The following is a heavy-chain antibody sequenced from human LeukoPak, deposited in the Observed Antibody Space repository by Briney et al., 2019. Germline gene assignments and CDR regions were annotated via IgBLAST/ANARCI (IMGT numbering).Heavy chain of an antibody. CDR2: ISYDGSNK. CDR1: GFTFSSYA. V-gene: IGHV3-30*04. J-gene: IGHJ6*02. D-gene: IGHD6-13*01. Sequence: GGSLRLSCAASGFTFSSYAMHWVRQAPGKGREWVAVISYDGSNKYYEDSVKGRFTISRDNSKNTRYLQMNSLRAEDTAVYYCARVDHSSSWLPGRFYYYGRDVWGQGTTVTVSS. CDR3: ARVDHSSSWLPGRFYYYGRDV.